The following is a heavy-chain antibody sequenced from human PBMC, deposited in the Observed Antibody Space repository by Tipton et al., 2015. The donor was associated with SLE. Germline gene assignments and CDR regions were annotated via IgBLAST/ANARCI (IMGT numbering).Heavy chain of an antibody. J-gene: IGHJ4*02. CDR2: IYYSGST. V-gene: IGHV4-59*08. CDR3: ARAYTYGYPYFDY. Sequence: TLSLTCAVYGGSFSGYYWSWIRQSPGRGLEWIGYIYYSGSTDYNPSLKSRVTISLDKSKNQFSLKLNSVTASDTAVYYCARAYTYGYPYFDYWGQGTLVTVSS. CDR1: GGSFSGYY. D-gene: IGHD2-21*01.